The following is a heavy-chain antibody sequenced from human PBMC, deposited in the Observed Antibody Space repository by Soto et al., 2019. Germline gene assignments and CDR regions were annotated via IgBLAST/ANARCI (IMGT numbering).Heavy chain of an antibody. CDR1: GFTFSSYG. Sequence: GGSLRLSCAASGFTFSSYGMHWVRQAPGKGLEWVAVIWYDGSNKYYADSVKGRFTSSRDNSKNTLYLQMNSLRAKDTAVYYCARDKSVIAARPGDNWFDPWGQGTLVTVSS. CDR2: IWYDGSNK. CDR3: ARDKSVIAARPGDNWFDP. J-gene: IGHJ5*02. D-gene: IGHD6-6*01. V-gene: IGHV3-33*01.